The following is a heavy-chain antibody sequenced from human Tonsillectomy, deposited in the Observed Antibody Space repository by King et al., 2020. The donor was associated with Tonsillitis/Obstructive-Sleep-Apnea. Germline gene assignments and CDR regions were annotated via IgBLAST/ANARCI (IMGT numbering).Heavy chain of an antibody. Sequence: QLVQSGAEVKKPGSSVKVSCKASGGTFSSYAISWVRQAPGQGLEWMGGIIPIFGTANYAQKFQGRVTITADESTSTAYMELSSLRSEDTAVYYCARGYCSSTSCSEDYYYYMDVWGKGTTVTVSS. CDR2: IIPIFGTA. CDR3: ARGYCSSTSCSEDYYYYMDV. CDR1: GGTFSSYA. D-gene: IGHD2-2*01. V-gene: IGHV1-69*01. J-gene: IGHJ6*03.